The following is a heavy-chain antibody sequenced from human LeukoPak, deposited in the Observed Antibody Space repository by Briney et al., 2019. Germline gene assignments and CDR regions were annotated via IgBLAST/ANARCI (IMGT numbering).Heavy chain of an antibody. D-gene: IGHD3-3*01. CDR2: IIPILGIA. CDR1: GGTFSSYT. V-gene: IGHV1-69*04. J-gene: IGHJ4*02. CDR3: AREFDFWSGYLDY. Sequence: KPGSSGKGSRKASGGTFSSYTISWGRQAPGQGLEWMGRIIPILGIANYAQKFQGRVTITADKSTSTAYMELSSLRSEDTAVYYCAREFDFWSGYLDYWGQGTLVTVSS.